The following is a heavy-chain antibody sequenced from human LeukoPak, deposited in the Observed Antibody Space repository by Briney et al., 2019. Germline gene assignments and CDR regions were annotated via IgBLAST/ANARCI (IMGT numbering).Heavy chain of an antibody. J-gene: IGHJ4*02. D-gene: IGHD1-14*01. V-gene: IGHV3-21*06. CDR2: ISSSSSYI. CDR3: ARWDRFHGV. Sequence: PGGSLRLSCAASGFTFSNYTLNWVRQAPGKGLEWVSSISSSSSYIYYADSVKGRFTISRDNAKNSLYLQMDSLRAEDTAVYYCARWDRFHGVWGQGTLVTVSS. CDR1: GFTFSNYT.